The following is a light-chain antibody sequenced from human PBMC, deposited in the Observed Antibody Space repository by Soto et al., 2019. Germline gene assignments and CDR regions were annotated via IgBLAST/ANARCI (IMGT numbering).Light chain of an antibody. J-gene: IGKJ4*01. CDR1: QGIGSD. CDR2: AAS. CDR3: LQHNSYPPS. V-gene: IGKV1-17*01. Sequence: DIQMTQSPSSLSASVGDRVTITCRASQGIGSDLGWYQQKPGKAPKRLIYAASSLQSGVTSRFSGSGSGTEFTLTISSLQPEDFATYFCLQHNSYPPSFGGGTKVAIK.